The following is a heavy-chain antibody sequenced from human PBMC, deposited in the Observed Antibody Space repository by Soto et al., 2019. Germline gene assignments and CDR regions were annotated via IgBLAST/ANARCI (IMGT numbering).Heavy chain of an antibody. J-gene: IGHJ5*02. CDR1: GDSMTSSSYY. CDR3: ARHTRNQFDP. Sequence: QLQLQESGPGLVKPSETLSLTCTVSGDSMTSSSYYWGWIRQPPGKGLEWIGSIYYSERTSYNSGSTYFSPSLKIRVTISGDTSKSQFSLKLSSVTAADTAVYYCARHTRNQFDPWGQGTLVTVSS. V-gene: IGHV4-39*01. CDR2: IYYSERTSYNSGST.